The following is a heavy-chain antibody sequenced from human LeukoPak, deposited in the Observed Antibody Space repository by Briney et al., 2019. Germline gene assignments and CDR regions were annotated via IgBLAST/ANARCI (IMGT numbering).Heavy chain of an antibody. CDR1: GGSISSRNW. CDR3: ARDTYYYGSGTYYFHY. Sequence: PSETLSLTCAVSGGSISSRNWWSWVRQPPGKGLEWIGEIYHSGSTNYNPSLKTRVTMSVDTSKNQFSLKLSSVTAADTAVYYCARDTYYYGSGTYYFHYWGQGTLVTVSS. J-gene: IGHJ4*02. V-gene: IGHV4-4*02. CDR2: IYHSGST. D-gene: IGHD3-10*01.